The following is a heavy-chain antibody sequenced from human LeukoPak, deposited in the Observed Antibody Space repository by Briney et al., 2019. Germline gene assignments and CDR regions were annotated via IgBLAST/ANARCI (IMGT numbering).Heavy chain of an antibody. CDR3: AKGTERYREVSSFDS. CDR2: ISGRGDGT. Sequence: PGGSLRLSCAASGFTFRSYAMNWVRQAPGKGLEWVSAISGRGDGTYYADFVKGRFTISRDNSKNTLFLQMNSLRVEDTATYYCAKGTERYREVSSFDSWGRGTLVAVSS. V-gene: IGHV3-23*01. J-gene: IGHJ4*02. D-gene: IGHD3-10*01. CDR1: GFTFRSYA.